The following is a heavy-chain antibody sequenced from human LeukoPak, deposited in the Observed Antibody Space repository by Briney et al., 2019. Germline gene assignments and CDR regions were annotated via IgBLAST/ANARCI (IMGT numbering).Heavy chain of an antibody. V-gene: IGHV4-31*03. CDR2: IYYSGST. CDR1: GGSISSGGYY. D-gene: IGHD5-18*01. J-gene: IGHJ4*02. Sequence: PSETLSLTCTVSGGSISSGGYYWSWIRQHPGKGLEWIGYIYYSGSTYYNPSLKSRVTISVDTSKNQFSLKLSSVTAADTAVYYCARVHGYSYGYVDYWGQGTLVTVSS. CDR3: ARVHGYSYGYVDY.